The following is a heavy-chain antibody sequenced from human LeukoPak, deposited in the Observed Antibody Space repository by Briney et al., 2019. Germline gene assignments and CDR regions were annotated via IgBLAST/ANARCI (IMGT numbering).Heavy chain of an antibody. V-gene: IGHV4-34*01. CDR1: GGSFSGYY. CDR2: INHSGNT. D-gene: IGHD2-8*01. Sequence: SETLSLTCAVYGGSFSGYYRSWIRQPPGKGLEWIGEINHSGNTNYNPSLKSRVTISVDTSKNQFSLKLNSVTAADTAVYYCARGIVLMVYATFDYWGQGTLVTVSS. J-gene: IGHJ4*02. CDR3: ARGIVLMVYATFDY.